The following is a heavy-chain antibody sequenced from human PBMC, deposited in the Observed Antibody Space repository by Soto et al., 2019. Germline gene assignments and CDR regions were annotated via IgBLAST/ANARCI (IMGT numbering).Heavy chain of an antibody. CDR3: AKRNGSGQRGYWFDP. Sequence: QPGGSLRLSCAASGFPFSMYAMTWVRQAPGKGLEWVSGISGSGGSTYYADSVKGRFTISRDSSKNTLYLQMNNLRAEDTAVYYCAKRNGSGQRGYWFDPWGQGTLVTVSS. CDR1: GFPFSMYA. D-gene: IGHD3-10*01. J-gene: IGHJ5*02. V-gene: IGHV3-23*01. CDR2: ISGSGGST.